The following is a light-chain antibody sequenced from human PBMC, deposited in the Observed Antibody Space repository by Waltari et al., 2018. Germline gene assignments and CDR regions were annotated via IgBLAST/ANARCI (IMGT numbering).Light chain of an antibody. Sequence: QSPATLSVSPGERATLSCRASQSVDNNLAWYQQNPGQAPRLLIYGASTRATGIAARFSGSGSGTEFTFTISSLQSEDFAVYYCQQYNNWPFTFGRGTKLELK. CDR3: QQYNNWPFT. CDR2: GAS. J-gene: IGKJ2*01. V-gene: IGKV3-15*01. CDR1: QSVDNN.